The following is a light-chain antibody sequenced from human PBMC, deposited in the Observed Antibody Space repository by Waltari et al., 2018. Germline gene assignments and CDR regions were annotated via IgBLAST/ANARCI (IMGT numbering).Light chain of an antibody. V-gene: IGKV3-11*01. CDR2: DAS. CDR1: QSVKRY. CDR3: QQRNTWPT. Sequence: EIVLTQSPATLSLSPGERATLSCRASQSVKRYLAWYQQKPGQAPRLLIYDASNRATGIPARFSGSGSGTDFTLTISSLEPEDFAIYYCQQRNTWPTFGGGTKVEIK. J-gene: IGKJ4*01.